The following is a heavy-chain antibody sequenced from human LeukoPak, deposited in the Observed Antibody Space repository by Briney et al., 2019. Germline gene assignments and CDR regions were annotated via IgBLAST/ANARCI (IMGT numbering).Heavy chain of an antibody. CDR1: GSTFSSYN. J-gene: IGHJ2*01. CDR3: TTLGYCSGGTCYGKGYWYFDL. V-gene: IGHV3-21*03. D-gene: IGHD2-15*01. Sequence: PGGSLRLSCAASGSTFSSYNMNWVRQAPGKGLEWVSSISGSSNNIFYADSVRGRFTISRDNAKNSLYLQMNSLKTEDTAVYYCTTLGYCSGGTCYGKGYWYFDLWGRGTLVTVSS. CDR2: ISGSSNNI.